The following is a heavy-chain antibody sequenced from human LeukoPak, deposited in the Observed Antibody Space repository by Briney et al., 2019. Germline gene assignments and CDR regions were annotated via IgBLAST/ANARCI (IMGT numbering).Heavy chain of an antibody. Sequence: GGSPRLSCAASGFIFDSYNMNWVRQAPGKGLEWVSHISSSSNTIHYADSVKGRFTISRDNAKNSLFLQMNSLRDEDTAVYYCARAISQYYYDSSSAYWGQGTLVTVSS. CDR2: ISSSSNTI. D-gene: IGHD3-22*01. CDR3: ARAISQYYYDSSSAY. CDR1: GFIFDSYN. V-gene: IGHV3-48*02. J-gene: IGHJ4*02.